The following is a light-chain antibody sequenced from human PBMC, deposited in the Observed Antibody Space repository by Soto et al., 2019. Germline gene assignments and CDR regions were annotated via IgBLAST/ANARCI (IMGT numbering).Light chain of an antibody. CDR2: YDS. CDR3: QVWDSSSDHPGVV. V-gene: IGLV3-21*04. CDR1: NIGSKS. J-gene: IGLJ2*01. Sequence: SYELTQPPSVSVAPGNTARITCGGNNIGSKSVHWYQQKPGQAPVLVIYYDSDRPSGIPERFSGSNSGNTATLTISRVEAGDEADYYCQVWDSSSDHPGVVFGGGTQLTVL.